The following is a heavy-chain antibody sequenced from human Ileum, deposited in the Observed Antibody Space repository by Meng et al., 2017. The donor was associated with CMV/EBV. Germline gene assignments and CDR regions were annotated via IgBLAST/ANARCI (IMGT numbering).Heavy chain of an antibody. J-gene: IGHJ4*02. D-gene: IGHD6-6*01. V-gene: IGHV1-2*02. Sequence: SCKASGSAFTAYSLHWVRQAPRQGLEWMGRVNPNSGATDFPQKFQGRVTMTRDTSITTAYMELSSLTSDDTAVYYCGTAYSSSDVDFWGQGTLVTVSS. CDR3: GTAYSSSDVDF. CDR2: VNPNSGAT. CDR1: GSAFTAYS.